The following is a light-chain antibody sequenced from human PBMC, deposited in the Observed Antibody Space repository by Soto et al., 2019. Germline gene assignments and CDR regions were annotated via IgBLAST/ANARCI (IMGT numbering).Light chain of an antibody. Sequence: EIVLTQSPGTLSLSPGERATLSCRASQSVSSSYLAWYQQKPGQAPRQLTYGASSRATDIPDRFSGSGSGTDFTRTIPRLEPEDFSVYYCQHYRTSFGGGTRVEIK. J-gene: IGKJ4*01. CDR1: QSVSSSY. CDR3: QHYRTS. CDR2: GAS. V-gene: IGKV3-20*01.